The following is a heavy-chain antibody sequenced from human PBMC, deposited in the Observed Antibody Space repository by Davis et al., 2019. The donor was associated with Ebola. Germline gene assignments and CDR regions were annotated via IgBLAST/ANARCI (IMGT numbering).Heavy chain of an antibody. CDR3: ARGVAPDPYYYYFGMDV. CDR1: GFTFGNYW. D-gene: IGHD5-12*01. V-gene: IGHV3-7*03. CDR2: IKQGGSEK. Sequence: GESLKISCVASGFTFGNYWMSWVRQTPGKGLEWVANIKQGGSEKYYVDSVKGRFTISRDNAKNSLYLQMNSLRAEDTAVYYCARGVAPDPYYYYFGMDVWGQGTTVTVSS. J-gene: IGHJ6*02.